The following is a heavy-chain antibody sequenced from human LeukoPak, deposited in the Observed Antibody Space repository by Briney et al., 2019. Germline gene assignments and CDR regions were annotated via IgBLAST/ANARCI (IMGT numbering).Heavy chain of an antibody. CDR1: GFTFSDYA. D-gene: IGHD5-18*01. Sequence: GGSLRLSCAASGFTFSDYAMHWVRQAPGKGLEWVTLISYNGVNKYYADSVKGRFTISRDNSKNTLYLQMNSLRAEDTAVYYCARDLTDTAMDYFDYWGQGTLVTVSS. CDR3: ARDLTDTAMDYFDY. J-gene: IGHJ4*02. CDR2: ISYNGVNK. V-gene: IGHV3-30-3*01.